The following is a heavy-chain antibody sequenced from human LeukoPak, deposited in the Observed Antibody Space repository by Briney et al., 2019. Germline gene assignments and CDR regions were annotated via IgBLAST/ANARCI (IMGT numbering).Heavy chain of an antibody. CDR2: IYSGGST. J-gene: IGHJ4*02. D-gene: IGHD3-22*01. Sequence: GGSLRLSCAASGFTFSSYSMNWVRQAPGKGLEWVSVIYSGGSTYYADSVKGRFTISRDNSKNTLYLQMNSLRAEDTAVYYCARDGGYYDSSGYFDYWGQGTLVTVSS. CDR1: GFTFSSYS. CDR3: ARDGGYYDSSGYFDY. V-gene: IGHV3-53*01.